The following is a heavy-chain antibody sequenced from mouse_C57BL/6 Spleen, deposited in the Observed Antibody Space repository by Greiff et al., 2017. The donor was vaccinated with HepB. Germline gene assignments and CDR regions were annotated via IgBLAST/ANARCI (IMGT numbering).Heavy chain of an antibody. CDR1: GYTFTGYW. D-gene: IGHD2-10*01. V-gene: IGHV1-9*01. CDR3: ARGGSYYGNSHYAMDY. J-gene: IGHJ4*01. Sequence: QVQLKESGAELMKPGASVKLSCKATGYTFTGYWIEWVKQRPGHGLEWIGEILPGSGSTNYNEKFKGKATFTADTSSNTAYMQLSSLTTEDSAIYYCARGGSYYGNSHYAMDYWGQGTSVTVSS. CDR2: ILPGSGST.